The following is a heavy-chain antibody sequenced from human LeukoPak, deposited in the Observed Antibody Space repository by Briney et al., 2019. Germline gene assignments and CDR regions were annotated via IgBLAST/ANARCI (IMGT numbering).Heavy chain of an antibody. CDR1: GYTFTSYD. D-gene: IGHD3-10*01. V-gene: IGHV1-8*03. J-gene: IGHJ3*02. Sequence: ASVKVSCKASGYTFTSYDINWVRQATGQGLEWMGWMNPNSGNTGYAQKFQGRVTITRNTSISTAYMELSSLRSEDTAVYYCARADTMVRGDAFDIWGQGTMVTVSS. CDR2: MNPNSGNT. CDR3: ARADTMVRGDAFDI.